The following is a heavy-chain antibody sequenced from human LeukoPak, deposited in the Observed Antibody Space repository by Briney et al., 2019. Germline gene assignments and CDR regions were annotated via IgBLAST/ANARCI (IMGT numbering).Heavy chain of an antibody. CDR1: GFTFSYYW. CDR2: INQEGSEK. V-gene: IGHV3-7*03. CDR3: AKVMGYYDDVSGSYVLGGVYYCYFMDV. J-gene: IGHJ6*03. D-gene: IGHD3-16*01. Sequence: PGGPLRLSCAASGFTFSYYWMSWVRQPPGKGLECGANINQEGSEKYYVDYVKGRFTISRDNDKISLYLQLISLRAEATDVYYCAKVMGYYDDVSGSYVLGGVYYCYFMDVWRKGTTVTISS.